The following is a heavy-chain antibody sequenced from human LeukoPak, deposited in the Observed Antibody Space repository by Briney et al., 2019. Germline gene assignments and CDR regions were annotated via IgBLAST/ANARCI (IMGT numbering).Heavy chain of an antibody. CDR1: GFVFRNYD. V-gene: IGHV3-13*01. J-gene: IGHJ3*02. D-gene: IGHD3-10*01. CDR3: IRDRLGERTFEI. CDR2: ILVAGDT. Sequence: GALRLSCAGSGFVFRNYDMQWVRPSTRKGLEWVAHILVAGDTQYADSVKGRFTISRDNAKRSVFLQMNNLRDGDTAVYYCIRDRLGERTFEIWGQETMVSVSS.